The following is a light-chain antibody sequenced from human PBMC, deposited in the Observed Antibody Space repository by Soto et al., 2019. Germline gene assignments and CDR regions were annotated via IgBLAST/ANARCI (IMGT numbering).Light chain of an antibody. CDR3: CSYAGSQTSVI. CDR1: SSDVGAYNY. CDR2: DVT. V-gene: IGLV2-11*01. J-gene: IGLJ2*01. Sequence: QSALTQPRSVSGSPGQSVTISCSGTSSDVGAYNYVSWYQQHPGKAPKLMIYDVTKRPSGVPDRFFGSKSGNTASLTISGLQAEDEADYYCCSYAGSQTSVIFGGGTKLTVL.